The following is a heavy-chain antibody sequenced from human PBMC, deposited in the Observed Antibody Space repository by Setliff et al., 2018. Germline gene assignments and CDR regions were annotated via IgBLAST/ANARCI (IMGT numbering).Heavy chain of an antibody. D-gene: IGHD3-10*01. V-gene: IGHV3-7*03. Sequence: GESLKISCTASGFTFSAYWMSWVRQAPGKGLEWVANIDQDAIDKYYVGSVKGRFTISRDNAKNSLYLQMNSLRAEDTAVYYCARDSTELGHVYYASGSYPIDYWGQGTLVTVSS. CDR1: GFTFSAYW. CDR2: IDQDAIDK. J-gene: IGHJ4*02. CDR3: ARDSTELGHVYYASGSYPIDY.